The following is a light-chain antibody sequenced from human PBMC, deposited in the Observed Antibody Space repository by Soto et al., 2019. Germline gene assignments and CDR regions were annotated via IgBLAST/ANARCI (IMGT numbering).Light chain of an antibody. J-gene: IGKJ1*01. V-gene: IGKV1-5*01. CDR2: DVS. Sequence: DIRMTQSPSTLSASVGDSVTITCRASQKVSPWLAWYQQKAGKAPKLLIYDVSSLKRGVPSRFSGSGSGTEFTLTISSRQSDDFATYYCQQYESYWGTCGQGTKVEFK. CDR1: QKVSPW. CDR3: QQYESYWGT.